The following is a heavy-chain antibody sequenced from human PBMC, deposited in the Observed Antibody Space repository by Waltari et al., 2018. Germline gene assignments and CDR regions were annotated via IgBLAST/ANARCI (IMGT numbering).Heavy chain of an antibody. CDR1: GYTFTGYY. J-gene: IGHJ3*02. CDR2: INPNSGGT. V-gene: IGHV1-2*06. Sequence: QVQLVQSGAEVKKPGASVKVSCKASGYTFTGYYRHWVRRAPGQGLEWMGRINPNSGGTNYAQKFQGRVTMTRDTSISTAYMELSRLRSDDTAVYYCARDRLVTVTTKEDAFDIWGQGTMVTVSS. CDR3: ARDRLVTVTTKEDAFDI. D-gene: IGHD4-17*01.